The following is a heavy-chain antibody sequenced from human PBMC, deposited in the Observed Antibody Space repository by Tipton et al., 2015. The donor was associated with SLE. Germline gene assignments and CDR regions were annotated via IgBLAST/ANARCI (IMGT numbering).Heavy chain of an antibody. V-gene: IGHV4-34*01. CDR2: INETGDT. CDR3: ASVNQVGADNLNYYYYGMDV. J-gene: IGHJ6*02. Sequence: TLSLTCAVSGGSLSGYSWSWIRQSPGRGLEWIGDINETGDTNYNPSLKSRVTISVVTSKNQLSLEVTSVTAADSAVYFCASVNQVGADNLNYYYYGMDVWGQGTTVTVSS. CDR1: GGSLSGYS. D-gene: IGHD1-26*01.